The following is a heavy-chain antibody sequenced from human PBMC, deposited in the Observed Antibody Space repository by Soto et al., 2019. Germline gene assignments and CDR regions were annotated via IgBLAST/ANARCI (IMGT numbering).Heavy chain of an antibody. CDR3: ASRGDAYHHDSSGYGAFDT. V-gene: IGHV5-51*01. D-gene: IGHD3-22*01. CDR2: IYPGDSDT. CDR1: GYSFTSYW. J-gene: IGHJ3*02. Sequence: PGESLKISCEGSGYSFTSYWIGWVRQMPGKGLEWMGIIYPGDSDTRYSPSFQGQVTISADKSISTAYLQWSSLKASDTAMYYCASRGDAYHHDSSGYGAFDTWGQGTMVTVSS.